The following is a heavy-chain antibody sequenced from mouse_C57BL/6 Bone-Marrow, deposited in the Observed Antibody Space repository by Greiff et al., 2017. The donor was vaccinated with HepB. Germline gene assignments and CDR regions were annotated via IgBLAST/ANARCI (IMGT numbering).Heavy chain of an antibody. CDR2: ISDGGSYT. CDR1: GFTFSSYA. CDR3: ARERGFYYDYGFAY. J-gene: IGHJ3*01. V-gene: IGHV5-4*01. D-gene: IGHD2-4*01. Sequence: EVKLMESGGGLVKPGGSLKLSCAASGFTFSSYAMSWVRQTPEKRLAWVATISDGGSYTYYPDNVKGRFTISRDNAKNNLYLQMSHLKSEDTAMYYCARERGFYYDYGFAYWGQGTLVTVSA.